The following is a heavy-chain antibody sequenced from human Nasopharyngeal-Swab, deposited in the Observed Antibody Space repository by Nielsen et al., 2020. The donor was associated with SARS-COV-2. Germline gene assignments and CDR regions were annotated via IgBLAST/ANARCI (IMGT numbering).Heavy chain of an antibody. Sequence: VRQAPGKGLEWVSAISGSGGSTYYADSVKGRFTISRDNSKNTLYLQMNSPRAEDTAVYYCAKVARDIVVVPAAMKAYYYYGMDVWGQGTTVTVSS. CDR3: AKVARDIVVVPAAMKAYYYYGMDV. J-gene: IGHJ6*02. D-gene: IGHD2-2*01. CDR2: ISGSGGST. V-gene: IGHV3-23*01.